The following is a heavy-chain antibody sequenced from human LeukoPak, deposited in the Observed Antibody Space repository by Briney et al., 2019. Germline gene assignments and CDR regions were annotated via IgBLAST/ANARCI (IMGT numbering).Heavy chain of an antibody. V-gene: IGHV4-34*01. CDR2: INHSGST. CDR1: GGSFSGYY. D-gene: IGHD6-19*01. Sequence: SETLSLTCAVYGGSFSGYYWSWIRQPPGKGLEWVGEINHSGSTNYNPSLKSRVTISVDTSKNQFSLKLSSVTAADTAVYYCARGSGWYPFDYWGQGTLVTVSS. J-gene: IGHJ4*02. CDR3: ARGSGWYPFDY.